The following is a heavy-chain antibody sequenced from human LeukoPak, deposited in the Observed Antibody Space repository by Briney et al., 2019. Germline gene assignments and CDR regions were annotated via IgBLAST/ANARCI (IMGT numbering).Heavy chain of an antibody. CDR3: ARGDRRPKWFGAPRGWFDP. V-gene: IGHV6-1*01. J-gene: IGHJ5*02. CDR2: TYYRSKWYN. CDR1: GDSVSSNSAA. D-gene: IGHD3-10*01. Sequence: SQTLSLTCAISGDSVSSNSAAWNWIRQSPSRGLEWLGRTYYRSKWYNDYAVSVKSRITINPDTSKNQFSLQLNSVTPEDTAVYYCARGDRRPKWFGAPRGWFDPWGQGTLVTVSS.